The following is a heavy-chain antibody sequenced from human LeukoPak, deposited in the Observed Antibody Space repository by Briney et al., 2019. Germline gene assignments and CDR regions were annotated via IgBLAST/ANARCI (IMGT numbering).Heavy chain of an antibody. J-gene: IGHJ4*02. Sequence: SETLSLTCTVSGDSMNSHYWSWIRQPPGKGLEWIGYIYYSGSTNYNPSLKSRVTISVDTSKNQFSLKLSSVTAADTAVYYCARGPHYYDSSGYYSSFDYWGQGTLVTVSS. V-gene: IGHV4-59*11. D-gene: IGHD3-22*01. CDR1: GDSMNSHY. CDR3: ARGPHYYDSSGYYSSFDY. CDR2: IYYSGST.